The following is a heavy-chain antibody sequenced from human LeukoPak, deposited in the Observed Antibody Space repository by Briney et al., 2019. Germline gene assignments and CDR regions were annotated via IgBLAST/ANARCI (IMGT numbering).Heavy chain of an antibody. J-gene: IGHJ3*02. CDR2: INHSGST. Sequence: SETLSLTCAVYGGSFSGYYWSWIRQPPGKGLEWIGEINHSGSTNYNPSLKSRVTISVDTSKNQFSLKLSSVTAAGTAVYYCAIQQQPQAEQRGAFDIWGQGTMVTVSS. V-gene: IGHV4-34*01. CDR3: AIQQQPQAEQRGAFDI. D-gene: IGHD6-13*01. CDR1: GGSFSGYY.